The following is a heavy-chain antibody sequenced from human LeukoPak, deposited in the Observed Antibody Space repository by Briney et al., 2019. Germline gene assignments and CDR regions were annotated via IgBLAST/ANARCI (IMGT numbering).Heavy chain of an antibody. J-gene: IGHJ6*03. CDR3: ARRGTVAGNSLYYYYMDV. Sequence: GRSLRLSCAASGFTFSSYGMHWVRQAPGKGLEWVAVIWYDGSNKYYADSVKGRFTISRDNSKNTLYLQMNSLRAEDTAVYYCARRGTVAGNSLYYYYMDVWGKGTTVTVSS. CDR1: GFTFSSYG. D-gene: IGHD6-19*01. CDR2: IWYDGSNK. V-gene: IGHV3-33*01.